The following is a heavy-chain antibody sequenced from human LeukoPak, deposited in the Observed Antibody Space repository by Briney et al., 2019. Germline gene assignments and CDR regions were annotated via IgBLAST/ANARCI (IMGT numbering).Heavy chain of an antibody. V-gene: IGHV3-30*04. D-gene: IGHD2-15*01. CDR1: GFTFSSYA. CDR2: ISYDGSNK. CDR3: ARGVAATCGFPYYFDY. J-gene: IGHJ4*02. Sequence: PGGSLRLSCAASGFTFSSYAMRWVRQAPGKGLEWVAVISYDGSNKYYADSVKGRFTISRDNSKNTLYLQMNSLRAEDTAVYYCARGVAATCGFPYYFDYWGQGTLVTVSS.